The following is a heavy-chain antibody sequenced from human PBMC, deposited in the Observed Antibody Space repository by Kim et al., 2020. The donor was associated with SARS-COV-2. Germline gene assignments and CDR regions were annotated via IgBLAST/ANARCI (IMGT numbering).Heavy chain of an antibody. CDR2: ISSSSSYI. V-gene: IGHV3-21*01. CDR1: GFTFSSYS. J-gene: IGHJ6*02. CDR3: ARRKLESSLYYYYGMDV. D-gene: IGHD1-1*01. Sequence: GGSLRLSCAASGFTFSSYSMNWVRQAPGKGLEWVSSISSSSSYIYYADSVKGRFTISRDNAKNSLYLQMNSLRAEDTAVYYCARRKLESSLYYYYGMDVWGQGTTVTVSS.